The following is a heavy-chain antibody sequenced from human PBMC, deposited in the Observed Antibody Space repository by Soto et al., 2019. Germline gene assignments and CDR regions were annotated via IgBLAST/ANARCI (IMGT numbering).Heavy chain of an antibody. V-gene: IGHV4-4*02. Sequence: HLQESGVGLVKPSGALSLTCGVSGGSVISSSWWTWLRQSQGKGLEWIGEIYHAGSPNYNPSFQSRVIISLDKSKNNFSLRLTSVTAADAAIYYCARGSSFRGDFDIWGQGTTVTVSS. J-gene: IGHJ3*02. CDR1: GGSVISSSW. CDR3: ARGSSFRGDFDI. CDR2: IYHAGSP. D-gene: IGHD2-21*01.